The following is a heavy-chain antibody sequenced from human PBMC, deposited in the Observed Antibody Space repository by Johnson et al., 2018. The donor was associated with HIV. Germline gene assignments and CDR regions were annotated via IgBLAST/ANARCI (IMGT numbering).Heavy chain of an antibody. J-gene: IGHJ3*02. CDR3: AREGEWLVPSLDI. V-gene: IGHV3-30*02. CDR2: IRYDGSNK. Sequence: VQVVESGGGVVQPGRSLRLSCAASGFTFSSYGMHWVRQAPGKGLEWVAFIRYDGSNKYYADSVKGRFTISRDNSKNTLYLQMNSLRAEDTAVYYCAREGEWLVPSLDIWGQGTMVTVSS. CDR1: GFTFSSYG. D-gene: IGHD6-19*01.